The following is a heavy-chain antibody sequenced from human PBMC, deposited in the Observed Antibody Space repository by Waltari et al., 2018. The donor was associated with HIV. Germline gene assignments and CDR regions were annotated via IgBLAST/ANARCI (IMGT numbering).Heavy chain of an antibody. D-gene: IGHD5-12*01. V-gene: IGHV4-4*02. CDR3: AREGTDGYNYDS. J-gene: IGHJ5*01. CDR1: GGSISNKW. Sequence: QVQLQESGPGLVKPSGTLSLTCAVSGGSISNKWWSWVRQPPGKGLEWIGEIYHSGSTNYNPSLKSRVTISVDKSKNQFSLKLSSVTAADTAVYYCAREGTDGYNYDSCGQGTLVTVSS. CDR2: IYHSGST.